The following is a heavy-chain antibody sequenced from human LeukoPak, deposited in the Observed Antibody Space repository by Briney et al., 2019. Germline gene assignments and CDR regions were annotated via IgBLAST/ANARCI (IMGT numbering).Heavy chain of an antibody. D-gene: IGHD6-19*01. CDR2: ISDSSSYT. CDR1: GFTFDDYA. J-gene: IGHJ4*02. Sequence: GGSLRLSCAASGFTFDDYAMHWVRQAPGKGLEWVSSISDSSSYTYYADSLKGRFTISRDNAKNSLYLQMNSLRAEDTAVYYCARDKTVADLDYWGQGTLVPVSS. V-gene: IGHV3-21*01. CDR3: ARDKTVADLDY.